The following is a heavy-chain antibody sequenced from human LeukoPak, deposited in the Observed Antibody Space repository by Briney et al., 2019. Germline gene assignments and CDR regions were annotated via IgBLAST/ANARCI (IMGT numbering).Heavy chain of an antibody. CDR2: ISSTGSTT. D-gene: IGHD6-19*01. J-gene: IGHJ4*02. V-gene: IGHV3-23*01. CDR1: GFTVRNYC. CDR3: ARGRIAVAGTDFDY. Sequence: GGSLRLSCAASGFTVRNYCMSWVRQAPGRGLEWVSTISSTGSTTYYADSVKGRFTISRDNSKNTLYLQMNSLRAEDTAVYYCARGRIAVAGTDFDYWGQGTLVTVSS.